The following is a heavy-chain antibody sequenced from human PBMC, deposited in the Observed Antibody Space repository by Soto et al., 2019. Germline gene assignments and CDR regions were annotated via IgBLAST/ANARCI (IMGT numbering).Heavy chain of an antibody. CDR1: GFTFSSYG. D-gene: IGHD2-15*01. J-gene: IGHJ6*02. Sequence: GGSLRLSCAASGFTFSSYGMHWFRQAPGKGLEWVAVIWYDGSNKYYADSVKGRFTISRDNSKNTLYLQMNSLRAEDTAVYYCARERWAQDIVPYGMDVWGQGTTVTVSS. V-gene: IGHV3-33*01. CDR2: IWYDGSNK. CDR3: ARERWAQDIVPYGMDV.